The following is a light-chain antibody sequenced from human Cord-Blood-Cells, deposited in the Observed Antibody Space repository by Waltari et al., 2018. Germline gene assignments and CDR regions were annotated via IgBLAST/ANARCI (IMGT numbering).Light chain of an antibody. CDR1: SSDVGGYNY. V-gene: IGLV2-14*03. CDR3: SSYTSSSTWV. J-gene: IGLJ3*02. Sequence: QSALTQPASASGSPGQSITIPCTGTSSDVGGYNYVSCYQQHPGKAPKHMIYYVSNRPSGVSNRFSGSKSGNTASLTISGLQAEDEADYYCSSYTSSSTWVFGGGTKLTVL. CDR2: YVS.